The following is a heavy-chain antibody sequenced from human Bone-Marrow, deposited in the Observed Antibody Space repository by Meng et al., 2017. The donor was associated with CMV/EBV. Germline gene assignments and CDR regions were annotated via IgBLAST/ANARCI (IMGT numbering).Heavy chain of an antibody. CDR1: GGSISSYY. CDR3: ARDLVYCSSTSCRSYGMDV. J-gene: IGHJ6*02. CDR2: IYYSGST. V-gene: IGHV4-59*01. D-gene: IGHD2-2*01. Sequence: SETLSLTCTVSGGSISSYYRSWIRQPPGKGLEWIGYIYYSGSTNYNPSLKSRVTISVDTSKNQFSLKPSYVNAADTAVYYCARDLVYCSSTSCRSYGMDVWGQGTTVAVSS.